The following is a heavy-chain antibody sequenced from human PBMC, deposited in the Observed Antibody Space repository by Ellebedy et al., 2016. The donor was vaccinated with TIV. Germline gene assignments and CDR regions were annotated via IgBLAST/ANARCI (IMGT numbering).Heavy chain of an antibody. V-gene: IGHV3-7*01. D-gene: IGHD5-24*01. J-gene: IGHJ4*02. CDR1: GFTFTKYW. Sequence: GGSLRLSCAASGFTFTKYWMSWVRQAPGKGLEWVANINEDGSVKNYVDSVKGRFTISRDNAKNSLYLQMNSLRAEDTAIYYCAKEGLRWGSFFDYWGQGSLVTVSS. CDR2: INEDGSVK. CDR3: AKEGLRWGSFFDY.